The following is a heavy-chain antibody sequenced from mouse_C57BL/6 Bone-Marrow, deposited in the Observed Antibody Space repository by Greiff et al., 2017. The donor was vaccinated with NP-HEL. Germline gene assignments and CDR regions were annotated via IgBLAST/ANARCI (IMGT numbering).Heavy chain of an antibody. CDR1: GYTFTSYW. CDR3: ARLQQLRLRDY. Sequence: VQLQQPGAELVKPGASVKLSCKASGYTFTSYWMHWVKQRPGQGLEWIGMIHPNSGSTNYNEKFKSKATLTVDKSSSTAYMQLSSLTSEDSAVYYCARLQQLRLRDYWGQGTTLTVSS. V-gene: IGHV1-64*01. J-gene: IGHJ2*01. CDR2: IHPNSGST. D-gene: IGHD3-2*02.